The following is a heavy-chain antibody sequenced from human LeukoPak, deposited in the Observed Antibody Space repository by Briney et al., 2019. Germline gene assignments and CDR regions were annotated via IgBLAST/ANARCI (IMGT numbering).Heavy chain of an antibody. CDR2: IYYSGST. V-gene: IGHV4-59*12. CDR1: GGSISSYY. J-gene: IGHJ4*02. CDR3: ARFLRPYYDSSGYYFDY. Sequence: PSETLSLTCTVSGGSISSYYWSWIRQPPGKGLEWIGYIYYSGSTNYNPSLKSRVTISVDTSKNQFSLKLSSVTAADTAVHYCARFLRPYYDSSGYYFDYWGQGTLVTVSS. D-gene: IGHD3-22*01.